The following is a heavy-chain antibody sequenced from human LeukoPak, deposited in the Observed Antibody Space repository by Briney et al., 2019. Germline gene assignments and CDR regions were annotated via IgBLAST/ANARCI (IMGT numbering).Heavy chain of an antibody. CDR1: GYSFTSYW. J-gene: IGHJ4*02. CDR2: IYPGDSDT. Sequence: PGESLKISCKGSGYSFTSYWIGWVRQMPGKGLEWMGIIYPGDSDTRYSPSFQGQVTISADKSISTAYLQWSSLKASDTAMYYCARGDGYAAMVTPFDYWGQGTLVTVSS. V-gene: IGHV5-51*01. CDR3: ARGDGYAAMVTPFDY. D-gene: IGHD5-18*01.